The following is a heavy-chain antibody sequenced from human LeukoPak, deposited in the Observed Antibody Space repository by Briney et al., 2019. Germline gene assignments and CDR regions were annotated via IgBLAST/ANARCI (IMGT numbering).Heavy chain of an antibody. J-gene: IGHJ5*02. CDR2: IYYSGST. CDR3: ARGHCSSTSCSRNWFDP. D-gene: IGHD2-2*01. Sequence: PSETLSLTCTVSGVSISSHYWSWIRQPPGKGLEWIGYIYYSGSTNYHPSLKSRVTISVDTSKNQFSLKLSSVTAADTAVYYCARGHCSSTSCSRNWFDPWGQGTLVTVSS. CDR1: GVSISSHY. V-gene: IGHV4-59*11.